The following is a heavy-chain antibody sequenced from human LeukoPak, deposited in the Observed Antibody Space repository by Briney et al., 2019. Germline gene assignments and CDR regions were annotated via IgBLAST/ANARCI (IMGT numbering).Heavy chain of an antibody. V-gene: IGHV3-30*02. D-gene: IGHD3-22*01. J-gene: IGHJ3*02. Sequence: GGSLRLSCGASGFTFSSYGMHWVRQAPGKGLEWVAFIRYDGSNKYYADSVKGRFTISRDNSKNTLYLQMNSLRAEDTAVYYCAKATLYDSSGYNAFDIWGQGTMVTVSS. CDR3: AKATLYDSSGYNAFDI. CDR1: GFTFSSYG. CDR2: IRYDGSNK.